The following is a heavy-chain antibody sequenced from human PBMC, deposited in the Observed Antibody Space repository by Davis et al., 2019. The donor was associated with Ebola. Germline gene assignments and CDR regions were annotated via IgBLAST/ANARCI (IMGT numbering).Heavy chain of an antibody. Sequence: GESLKISCKDSGNSFTSYWIGWVRQMPGKGLEWMGFIFPDDSDATYSPSFQGQVTFSVDKSIRTAYLHWNSLKASDTATYYCARQGTTSWDSWGQGTLVTVSS. CDR2: IFPDDSDA. D-gene: IGHD2-2*01. J-gene: IGHJ4*02. CDR1: GNSFTSYW. CDR3: ARQGTTSWDS. V-gene: IGHV5-51*01.